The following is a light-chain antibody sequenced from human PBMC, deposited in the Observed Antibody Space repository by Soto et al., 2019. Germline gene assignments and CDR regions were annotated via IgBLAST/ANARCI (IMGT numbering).Light chain of an antibody. Sequence: EVVMTQSPATLSVSPGERVTLSCRSSQSVADNLAWFQQKPGQGPRLLIYGASTRATGIPARFSGSGSETDFTLTVSSLRSEDSAVYNCQQYNYWPITFGQGIRLEI. CDR3: QQYNYWPIT. CDR1: QSVADN. CDR2: GAS. V-gene: IGKV3-15*01. J-gene: IGKJ5*01.